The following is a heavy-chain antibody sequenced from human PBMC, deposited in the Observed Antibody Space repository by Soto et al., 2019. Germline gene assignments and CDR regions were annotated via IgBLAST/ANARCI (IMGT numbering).Heavy chain of an antibody. D-gene: IGHD2-8*01. V-gene: IGHV1-69*13. J-gene: IGHJ4*02. CDR1: GVTFISSS. CDR3: ATQANDTHGVPFVK. CDR2: IIPIFGTP. Sequence: SVKFSCTSSGVTFISSSINWVRQAPGQGLEWMGGIIPIFGTPNYAQRFQGRVTITADESTRTAYMEMRGLRSEDTAVYYCATQANDTHGVPFVKWGQGT.